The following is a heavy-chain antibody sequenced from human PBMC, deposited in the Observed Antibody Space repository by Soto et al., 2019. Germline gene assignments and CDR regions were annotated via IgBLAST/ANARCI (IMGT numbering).Heavy chain of an antibody. CDR3: ARDKGRSPLDY. J-gene: IGHJ4*02. V-gene: IGHV3-48*01. CDR1: GFTFSSYS. D-gene: IGHD2-15*01. CDR2: ISSSSRTI. Sequence: EVQLVESGGGLVKPGGSLRLSCAASGFTFSSYSMNWARQAPGKGLEWISYISSSSRTIYYPDSVKGRFTISRDNAKKSLYLQMNSLRAEDTAVYYCARDKGRSPLDYWGQGTLVTVSS.